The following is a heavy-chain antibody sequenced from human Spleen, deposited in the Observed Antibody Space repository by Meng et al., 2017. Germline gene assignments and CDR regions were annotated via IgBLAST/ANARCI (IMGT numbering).Heavy chain of an antibody. V-gene: IGHV4-38-2*02. Sequence: SETLSLTCIVSNYSISHGFYWAWIRQPPGKALEWVATIYHSGGTYYNPSLKSRVTISVDTSKNQFSLKLSSVTAADTAVYYCARGCFEFGELSCYWYFDLWGRGTLVTVSS. CDR1: NYSISHGFY. J-gene: IGHJ2*01. D-gene: IGHD3-10*01. CDR2: IYHSGGT. CDR3: ARGCFEFGELSCYWYFDL.